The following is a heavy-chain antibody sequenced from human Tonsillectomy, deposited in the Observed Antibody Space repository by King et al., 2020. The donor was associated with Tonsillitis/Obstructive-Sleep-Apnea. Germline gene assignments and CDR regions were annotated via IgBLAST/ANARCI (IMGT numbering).Heavy chain of an antibody. CDR1: GYTFTGYY. CDR2: INPNSGGT. J-gene: IGHJ4*02. D-gene: IGHD3-22*01. Sequence: QLVQSGAEVKKPGASVKVSCKASGYTFTGYYMHWVRQAPGQGLEWMGWINPNSGGTNYAQKFQGRVTMTRDTSISTAYMELSRLRSDDTAVYYCVRDEGRSVGYYDSSGYTYYFDYWGQGTLVTVSS. CDR3: VRDEGRSVGYYDSSGYTYYFDY. V-gene: IGHV1-2*02.